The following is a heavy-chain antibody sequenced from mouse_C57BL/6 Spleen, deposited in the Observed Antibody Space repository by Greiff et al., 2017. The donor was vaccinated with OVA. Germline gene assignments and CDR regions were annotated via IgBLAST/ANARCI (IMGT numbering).Heavy chain of an antibody. J-gene: IGHJ4*01. CDR2: IYPGSGNT. D-gene: IGHD1-1*01. V-gene: IGHV1-66*01. CDR3: ASTTVVDSYYAMDY. CDR1: GYSFTSYY. Sequence: QVQLQQSGPELVKPGASVKISCKASGYSFTSYYIHWVKQRPGQGLEWIGWIYPGSGNTKYNEKFKGKATLTADTSSSTAYMQLSSLTSEDSAVYYCASTTVVDSYYAMDYWGQGTSVTVSS.